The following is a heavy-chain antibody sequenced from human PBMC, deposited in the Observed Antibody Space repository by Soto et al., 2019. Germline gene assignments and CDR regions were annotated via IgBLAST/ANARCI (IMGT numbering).Heavy chain of an antibody. Sequence: EVQLVESGGGLVQPGGSLRLSCAASGFAFSSYEMNWVRQAPGKGLEWVSYISSSAKTIYYADSVKGRFTISRDNAKSSLYLQMNSLRAEDAAVYYCARDRVSDTFFPYFYGMDVWGQGTTVTVSS. D-gene: IGHD3-16*01. CDR3: ARDRVSDTFFPYFYGMDV. CDR1: GFAFSSYE. CDR2: ISSSAKTI. J-gene: IGHJ6*02. V-gene: IGHV3-48*03.